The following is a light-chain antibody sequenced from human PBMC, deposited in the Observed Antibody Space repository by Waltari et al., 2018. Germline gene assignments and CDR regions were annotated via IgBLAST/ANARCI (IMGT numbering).Light chain of an antibody. Sequence: EIVLTQSPVTLSLSPGDTATLSGRASQSIGSYLAWYQRKPGQAPRLLIYDASNRAARIPPRFSGGGSGTDFTLTISGLEPEDFAVYYCQHRNTGLTFGGGTKVEIE. CDR3: QHRNTGLT. V-gene: IGKV3-11*01. CDR2: DAS. J-gene: IGKJ4*01. CDR1: QSIGSY.